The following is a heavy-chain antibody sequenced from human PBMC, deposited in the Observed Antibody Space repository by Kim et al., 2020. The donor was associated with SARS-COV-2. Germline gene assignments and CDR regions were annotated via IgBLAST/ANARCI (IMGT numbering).Heavy chain of an antibody. CDR1: GGSFSGYY. J-gene: IGHJ4*02. Sequence: SETLSLTCAVYGGSFSGYYWSWIRQPPGKGLEWIGEINHSGSTNYNPSLKSRVTISVDTSKNQFSLNLSSVTAADTAVYYCARRYWSGCSCYSFRGWYVDYWGQGTLVTVSS. CDR2: INHSGST. D-gene: IGHD2-15*01. V-gene: IGHV4-34*01. CDR3: ARRYWSGCSCYSFRGWYVDY.